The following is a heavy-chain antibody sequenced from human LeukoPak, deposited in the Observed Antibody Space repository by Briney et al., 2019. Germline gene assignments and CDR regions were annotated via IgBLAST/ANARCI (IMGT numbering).Heavy chain of an antibody. CDR2: INWNGGST. Sequence: GGSLRLSCAASGFTFSRYAMTWVRQAPGKGLEWVSGINWNGGSTGYADSVKGRFTISRDNAKNSLYLQMNSLRAEDTALYYCARGRGSGDFDYWGQGTLVTVSS. V-gene: IGHV3-20*04. CDR3: ARGRGSGDFDY. CDR1: GFTFSRYA. J-gene: IGHJ4*02. D-gene: IGHD4-17*01.